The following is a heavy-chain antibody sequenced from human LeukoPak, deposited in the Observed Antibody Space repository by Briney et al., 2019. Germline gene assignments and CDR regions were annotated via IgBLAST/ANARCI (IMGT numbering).Heavy chain of an antibody. CDR2: ITSSSSYI. J-gene: IGHJ4*02. V-gene: IGHV3-21*04. D-gene: IGHD1-26*01. Sequence: GGSLRLSCAASGFTFSTYTMNWVRQAPGKGLEWVSSITSSSSYIYYADSLKGRFTISRDNAKNSLYLQMDSLRAEDTAVYHCARERRGSYSDYWGQGTLVTVSS. CDR3: ARERRGSYSDY. CDR1: GFTFSTYT.